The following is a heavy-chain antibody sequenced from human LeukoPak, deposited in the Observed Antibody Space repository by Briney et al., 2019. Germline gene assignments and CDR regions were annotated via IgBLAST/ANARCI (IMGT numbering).Heavy chain of an antibody. Sequence: SETLSLTCAVYGGSFSGYYWSWIRQPPGKGLEWIGEINHSGSTNYNPSLKSRVTISVDTSKNQFSLKLSSVTAADMAVYYCARGSTAQYYYYYYYMDVWGKGTTVTVSS. CDR2: INHSGST. CDR1: GGSFSGYY. D-gene: IGHD5-18*01. V-gene: IGHV4-34*01. CDR3: ARGSTAQYYYYYYYMDV. J-gene: IGHJ6*03.